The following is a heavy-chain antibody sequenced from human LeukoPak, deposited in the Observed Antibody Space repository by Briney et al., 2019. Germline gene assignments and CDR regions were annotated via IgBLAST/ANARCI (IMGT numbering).Heavy chain of an antibody. CDR3: ARDLMSVGFDY. CDR2: ISASGDST. D-gene: IGHD2-8*01. CDR1: GFTLRTYA. Sequence: GGSLRLSCTASGFTLRTYAMSWVRQAPGKGLEWVSVISASGDSTFYADSVKGRFTISRDNSRNTLYLQMNSLRAEDTAVYYCARDLMSVGFDYWGQGTLVTVSS. V-gene: IGHV3-23*01. J-gene: IGHJ4*02.